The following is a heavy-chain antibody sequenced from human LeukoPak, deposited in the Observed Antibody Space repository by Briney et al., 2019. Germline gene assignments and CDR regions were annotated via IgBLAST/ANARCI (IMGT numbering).Heavy chain of an antibody. D-gene: IGHD6-13*01. CDR2: IGSKAFSGTT. J-gene: IGHJ4*02. Sequence: GGSLRLSCTGPGFTFGDYAMSWVRQAPGKGLEWVGFIGSKAFSGTTEYAASVKGRFTISRDESKSIAYLQMNRLKTEDTAVFYCTRATYSGSWNFFDYWGQGTLVTVSS. V-gene: IGHV3-49*04. CDR1: GFTFGDYA. CDR3: TRATYSGSWNFFDY.